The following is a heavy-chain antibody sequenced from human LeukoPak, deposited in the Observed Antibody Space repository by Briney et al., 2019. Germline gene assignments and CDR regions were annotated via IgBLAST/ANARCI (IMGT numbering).Heavy chain of an antibody. D-gene: IGHD3-10*01. CDR1: GGTFSSYA. CDR2: IIPIFGTA. J-gene: IGHJ6*03. Sequence: ASVKVSCKASGGTFSSYAISWVRQAPGQGLEWMGGIIPIFGTANYAQKFQGRVTITADESTSTAYMELSSLRSEDTAVYYCARDRGSGSQTGKYYYYYYYMDVWGKGTTVTISS. CDR3: ARDRGSGSQTGKYYYYYYYMDV. V-gene: IGHV1-69*13.